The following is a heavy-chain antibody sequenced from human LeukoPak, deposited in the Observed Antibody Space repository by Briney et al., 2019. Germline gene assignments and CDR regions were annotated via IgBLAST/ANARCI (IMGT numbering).Heavy chain of an antibody. CDR2: INQSGTT. D-gene: IGHD3-9*01. Sequence: SETLSLTCAVYGGSFTGNFWTWIRQPPGKGLEWIGEINQSGTTNYSPSLKSRVTISVDTSKNQISLHLRSVTAADTAVYYCARDPDWFISGMDVWGKGTTVTVSP. J-gene: IGHJ6*04. CDR3: ARDPDWFISGMDV. CDR1: GGSFTGNF. V-gene: IGHV4-34*01.